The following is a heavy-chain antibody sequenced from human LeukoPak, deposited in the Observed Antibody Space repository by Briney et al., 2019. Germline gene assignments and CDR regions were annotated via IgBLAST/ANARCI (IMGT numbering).Heavy chain of an antibody. CDR1: GFTFSSYA. J-gene: IGHJ5*02. D-gene: IGHD5/OR15-5a*01. Sequence: GGSLRLSCSASGFTFSSYAMHWVRQAPGKGLEYASAISSNGGSTYYADSVKGRFTISRDNSKNPLYLQMSSLRAEEPAVYYCVKGGYVYGDPPIDPWGQGTLVTVSS. CDR2: ISSNGGST. CDR3: VKGGYVYGDPPIDP. V-gene: IGHV3-64D*06.